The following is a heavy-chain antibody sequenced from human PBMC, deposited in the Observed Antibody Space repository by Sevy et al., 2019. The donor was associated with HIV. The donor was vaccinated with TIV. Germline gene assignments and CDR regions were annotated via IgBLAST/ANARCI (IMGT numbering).Heavy chain of an antibody. V-gene: IGHV3-7*01. CDR2: IKDDGSEK. D-gene: IGHD3-16*01. CDR1: GFIVNNYW. Sequence: GGSLRLSCVASGFIVNNYWMTWVRQAPGKGLEWVANIKDDGSEKYYVGSVKGRFTISRDDAENSLFLQMNRLRVEDTAVYYCAKFKKRPHVWLPGRLDVWGQGTTVTVSS. J-gene: IGHJ6*02. CDR3: AKFKKRPHVWLPGRLDV.